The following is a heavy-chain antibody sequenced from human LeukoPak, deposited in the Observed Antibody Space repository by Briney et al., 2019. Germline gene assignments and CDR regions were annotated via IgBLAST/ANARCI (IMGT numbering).Heavy chain of an antibody. J-gene: IGHJ4*01. CDR1: GFTFSSQW. CDR2: VNQGGTEE. CDR3: AREEANCGGDCFVY. D-gene: IGHD2-21*01. V-gene: IGHV3-7*01. Sequence: QPGGSLRLSCAAPGFTFSSQWMSWVRQAPGKGLEWVANVNQGGTEEYYVDSVKGRFTISRDNAENSLYLQMNSLRDEDTGVYYCAREEANCGGDCFVYWGQGILVTVSS.